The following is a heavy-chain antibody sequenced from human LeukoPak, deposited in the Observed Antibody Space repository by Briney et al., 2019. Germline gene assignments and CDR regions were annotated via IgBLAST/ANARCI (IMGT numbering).Heavy chain of an antibody. CDR2: IYSDYT. J-gene: IGHJ4*02. V-gene: IGHV4-4*02. D-gene: IGHD3-10*01. CDR1: GXSISDRTG. Sequence: SETLSLTCAVSGXSISDRTGWSWVRQSPGRGLEWIAEIYSDYTNYNPSLKSRVDISVDKSKNHFSLKLSSLTAADTAVYYCVLGSGAILLEDWGPGTLVIVSS. CDR3: VLGSGAILLED.